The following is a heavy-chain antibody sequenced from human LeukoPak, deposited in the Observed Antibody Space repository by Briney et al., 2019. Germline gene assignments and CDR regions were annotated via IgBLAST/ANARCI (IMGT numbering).Heavy chain of an antibody. CDR1: GYTFTSYG. CDR2: ISAYNGNT. J-gene: IGHJ5*02. Sequence: GASVKVSCKASGYTFTSYGISWVRQAPGQGLEWMGWISAYNGNTKYAQKLQGRVTMTTDTSTSTAYMELRSLRSDDTAVYYCARYLYSSGWYLGWFDPWGQGTLVTVSS. V-gene: IGHV1-18*01. CDR3: ARYLYSSGWYLGWFDP. D-gene: IGHD6-19*01.